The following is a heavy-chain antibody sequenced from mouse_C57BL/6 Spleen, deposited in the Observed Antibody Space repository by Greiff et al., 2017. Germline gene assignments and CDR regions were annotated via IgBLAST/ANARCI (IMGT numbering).Heavy chain of an antibody. CDR2: ISSGGDYI. J-gene: IGHJ3*01. CDR3: TRGGLPAWFAY. Sequence: EVQLKESGEGLVKPGGSLKLSCAASGFTFSSYAMSWVRQTPEKRLEWVAYISSGGDYIYYADTVKGRFTISRDNARNTLYLQMSSLKSEDTAMYYCTRGGLPAWFAYWGQGTLVTVSA. V-gene: IGHV5-9-1*02. CDR1: GFTFSSYA. D-gene: IGHD3-1*01.